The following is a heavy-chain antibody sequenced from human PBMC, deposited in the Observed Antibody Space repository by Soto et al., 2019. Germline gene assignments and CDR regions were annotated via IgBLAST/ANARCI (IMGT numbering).Heavy chain of an antibody. J-gene: IGHJ6*02. D-gene: IGHD3-9*01. Sequence: GGSLRLSCAASGFTFSSYAMSWVRQAPGKGLEWVSAISGSGGSTYYADSVKGRFTISRDNSKNTLYLQMNSLRAEDTAVYYCAKMDILTGYFTYYYYGMDVWGQGTTVTVSS. CDR3: AKMDILTGYFTYYYYGMDV. CDR1: GFTFSSYA. CDR2: ISGSGGST. V-gene: IGHV3-23*01.